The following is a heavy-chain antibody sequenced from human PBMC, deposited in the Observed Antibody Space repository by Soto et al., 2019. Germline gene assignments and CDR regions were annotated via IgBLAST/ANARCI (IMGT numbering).Heavy chain of an antibody. D-gene: IGHD2-15*01. CDR3: AREPRYCRGGSCSITGDAYDI. Sequence: GGSLRLSCAASGFTFSSYAMHWVRQAPGKGLEWVAVISYDGGNKYYADSVRGRFSLSRDISDNTLHLQMNNLRVEDTAVYYCAREPRYCRGGSCSITGDAYDIWGQGTMVTVSS. V-gene: IGHV3-30-3*01. J-gene: IGHJ3*02. CDR1: GFTFSSYA. CDR2: ISYDGGNK.